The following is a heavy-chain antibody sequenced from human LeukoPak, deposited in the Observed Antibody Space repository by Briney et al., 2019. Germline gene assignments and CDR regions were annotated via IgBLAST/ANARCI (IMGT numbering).Heavy chain of an antibody. V-gene: IGHV5-51*01. J-gene: IGHJ4*02. CDR3: AYSSGWSKPLFDF. Sequence: GESLKISCKGFGYSLTSYWIGWVRQMPGKGLEWMGIIYPGDSDTRYSPSFQGQVTISADKSISTAYLQWSSLRASDTAMYYCAYSSGWSKPLFDFWGQGTLVTVSS. CDR2: IYPGDSDT. CDR1: GYSLTSYW. D-gene: IGHD6-19*01.